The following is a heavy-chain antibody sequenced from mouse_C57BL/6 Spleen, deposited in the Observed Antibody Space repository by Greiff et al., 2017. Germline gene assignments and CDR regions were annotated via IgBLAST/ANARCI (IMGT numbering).Heavy chain of an antibody. V-gene: IGHV1-39*01. CDR1: GYSFTDYN. CDR3: AREGALLYDYDAAWFAY. CDR2: INPNYGTT. D-gene: IGHD2-4*01. J-gene: IGHJ3*01. Sequence: VHVKQSGPELVKPGASVKISCKASGYSFTDYNMNWVKQSNGKSLEWIGVINPNYGTTSYNQKFKGKATLTVDQSSSTAYMQLNSLTSEDSAVYYCAREGALLYDYDAAWFAYWGQGTLVTVSA.